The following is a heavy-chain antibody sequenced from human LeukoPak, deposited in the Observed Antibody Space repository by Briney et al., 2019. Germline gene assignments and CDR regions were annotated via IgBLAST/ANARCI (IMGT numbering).Heavy chain of an antibody. J-gene: IGHJ4*02. CDR3: AKEYGSGSYFPY. V-gene: IGHV3-30*18. Sequence: PGRSLRLSCAASGFIFSAFGMHWVRQAPGKGLEWVAVISYDGTNKYYADSVKGRFTISRDNSKNTLDLQMNSLKAEDTAVYYCAKEYGSGSYFPYWGQGTLVTVYS. CDR1: GFIFSAFG. CDR2: ISYDGTNK. D-gene: IGHD3-10*01.